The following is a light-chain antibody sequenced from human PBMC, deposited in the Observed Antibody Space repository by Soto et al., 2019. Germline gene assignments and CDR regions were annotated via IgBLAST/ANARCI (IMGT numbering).Light chain of an antibody. CDR1: TSDIGGYDY. CDR2: DVT. V-gene: IGLV2-14*01. Sequence: QSALTQPASVSGSPGQSITISCAGTTSDIGGYDYVSWYQHHPGKAPKLIIYDVTRRPSGVSPRFSGSKSGNTASLTISGLQAEDEADYYCSSYTTNGSYVFGTGTKLTVL. J-gene: IGLJ1*01. CDR3: SSYTTNGSYV.